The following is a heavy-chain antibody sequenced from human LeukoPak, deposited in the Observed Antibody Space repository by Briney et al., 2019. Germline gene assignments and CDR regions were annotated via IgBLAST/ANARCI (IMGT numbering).Heavy chain of an antibody. CDR2: ISYDGSNK. D-gene: IGHD6-13*01. CDR3: ATLTAAGFDY. J-gene: IGHJ4*02. V-gene: IGHV3-30-3*01. CDR1: GFTFSSYA. Sequence: PGGSPRLSCAASGFTFSSYAMHWVRQAPGKGLEWVAVISYDGSNKYYADSVKGRFTISRDNSKNTLYLQMNSLRAEDTAVYYCATLTAAGFDYWGQGTLVTVSS.